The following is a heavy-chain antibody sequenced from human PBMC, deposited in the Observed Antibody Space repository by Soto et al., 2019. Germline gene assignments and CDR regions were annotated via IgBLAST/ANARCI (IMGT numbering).Heavy chain of an antibody. CDR3: AKDQTDVTLFDY. CDR1: GFSFTSLA. Sequence: GGSLRLSCSASGFSFTSLAMSWVRQAPGKGLEWVSSISGRGVDTLYADSVKGRFTISRDNSRNTLYLQVNSLRAEDTAVYYCAKDQTDVTLFDYWGQGTLVTVSS. V-gene: IGHV3-23*01. D-gene: IGHD2-21*02. J-gene: IGHJ4*02. CDR2: ISGRGVDT.